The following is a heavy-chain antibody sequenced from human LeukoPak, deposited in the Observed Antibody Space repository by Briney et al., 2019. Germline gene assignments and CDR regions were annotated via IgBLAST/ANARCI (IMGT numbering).Heavy chain of an antibody. V-gene: IGHV4-59*08. CDR2: ILYTGAT. CDR1: GGSINGHY. CDR3: ARLRGQSTAVFDY. Sequence: PSETLSLTCTVSGGSINGHYWSWIRQPPGKGLEWVAYILYTGATNYNPPLKSRDTISVDTSKNQFSLKLNSVTAADTAVYYCARLRGQSTAVFDYWGQGILVTVSS. D-gene: IGHD2-21*02. J-gene: IGHJ4*02.